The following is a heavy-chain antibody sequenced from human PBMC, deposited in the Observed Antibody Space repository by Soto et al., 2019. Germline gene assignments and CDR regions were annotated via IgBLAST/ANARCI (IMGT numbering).Heavy chain of an antibody. CDR1: GYTFTSYD. CDR2: MNPNSGNT. CDR3: ARVHTVTTYFDV. Sequence: QVQLVQSGAEVGKPGASVKVSCKASGYTFTSYDTNWVRQASGQGLEWMGWMNPNSGNTGSAQRFQGRLTMTRNTSISTAYMELTSLTSEDAAVYYCARVHTVTTYFDVWGRGTLVAVSS. J-gene: IGHJ2*01. D-gene: IGHD4-17*01. V-gene: IGHV1-8*01.